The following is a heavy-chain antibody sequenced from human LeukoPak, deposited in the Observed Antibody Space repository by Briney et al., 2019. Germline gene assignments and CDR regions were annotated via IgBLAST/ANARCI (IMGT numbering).Heavy chain of an antibody. Sequence: GGSLRLSCAASGFTFSSYWMHWVRQAPGKGLVWVSRINSDGSSTSYADSVKGRFTISRDNAKNTLYLQMNSLRAEDTAVYYCARDLYYYGSGSYYQGGDFDYWGQGTLVTVSS. J-gene: IGHJ4*02. D-gene: IGHD3-10*01. V-gene: IGHV3-74*01. CDR2: INSDGSST. CDR1: GFTFSSYW. CDR3: ARDLYYYGSGSYYQGGDFDY.